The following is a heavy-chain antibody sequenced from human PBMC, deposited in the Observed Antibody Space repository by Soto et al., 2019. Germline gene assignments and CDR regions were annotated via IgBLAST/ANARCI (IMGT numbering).Heavy chain of an antibody. J-gene: IGHJ3*02. Sequence: PGGSQRLSCAASGFTFSSYAMSWVRQAPGKGLEWVSAISGSGGSTYYADSVKGRFTISRDNSKNTLYLQMNSLRAEYTAVYYCAKTRGSLYAFDIWGQGTMVTVS. V-gene: IGHV3-23*01. CDR1: GFTFSSYA. CDR3: AKTRGSLYAFDI. CDR2: ISGSGGST. D-gene: IGHD2-15*01.